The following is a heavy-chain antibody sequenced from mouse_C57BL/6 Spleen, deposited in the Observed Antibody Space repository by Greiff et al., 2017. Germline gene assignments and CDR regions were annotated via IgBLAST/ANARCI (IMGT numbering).Heavy chain of an antibody. Sequence: VQLQQSGPELVKPGASVKMSCKASGYTFTDYNMHWVKQSHGKSLEWIGYINPNNGGTSYNQKFKGKATLTVNKSSSTAYMEIRSLTSADSAVYYCARSGTGDWFAYWGQGALVTVSA. CDR1: GYTFTDYN. CDR3: ARSGTGDWFAY. J-gene: IGHJ3*01. CDR2: INPNNGGT. D-gene: IGHD3-3*01. V-gene: IGHV1-22*01.